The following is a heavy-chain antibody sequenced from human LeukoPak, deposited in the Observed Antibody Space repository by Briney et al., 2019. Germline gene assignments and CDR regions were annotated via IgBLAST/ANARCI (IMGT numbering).Heavy chain of an antibody. CDR3: ARGCKYYDFWSGNWFDP. CDR1: GGSISSSSYY. CDR2: IYYSGST. J-gene: IGHJ5*02. Sequence: SETLSLTCTVSGGSISSSSYYWGWIRQPPGKGLEWIGSIYYSGSTYYNPSLKSRVTISVDTSKNQFSLKLSSVTAADTAVYYCARGCKYYDFWSGNWFDPWGQGTLVTVSS. V-gene: IGHV4-39*07. D-gene: IGHD3-3*01.